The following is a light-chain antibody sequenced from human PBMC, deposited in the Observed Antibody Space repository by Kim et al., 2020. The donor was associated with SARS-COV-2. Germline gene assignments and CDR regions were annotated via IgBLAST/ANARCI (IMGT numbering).Light chain of an antibody. V-gene: IGLV4-69*01. Sequence: VRLTCTQSSGHSSYAIAWHQQQPEKGPRYLMKLNSDGSHSKGDGIPDRFSGSSSGAERYLTISSLQSEDEADYYCQTWGTGIHVVFGGGTQLTVL. CDR2: LNSDGSH. CDR3: QTWGTGIHVV. CDR1: SGHSSYA. J-gene: IGLJ2*01.